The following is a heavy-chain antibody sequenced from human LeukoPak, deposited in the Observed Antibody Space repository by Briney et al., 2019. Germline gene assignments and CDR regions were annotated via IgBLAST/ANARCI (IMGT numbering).Heavy chain of an antibody. J-gene: IGHJ4*02. CDR3: ARASSGSYYEIDY. CDR2: ISSSSSTI. Sequence: GGSLRLSCTASGFPFIEYIMNWVRLAPGKGLEWVSYISSSSSTIYYADSVKGRFTISRDNAKNSLYLQMNSLRAEDTAVYYCARASSGSYYEIDYWGQGTLVTVSS. V-gene: IGHV3-48*04. D-gene: IGHD1-26*01. CDR1: GFPFIEYI.